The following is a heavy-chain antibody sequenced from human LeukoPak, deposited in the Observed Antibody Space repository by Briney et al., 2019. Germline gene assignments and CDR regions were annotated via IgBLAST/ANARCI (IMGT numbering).Heavy chain of an antibody. CDR2: ISSRGTTT. D-gene: IGHD2-2*01. J-gene: IGHJ4*02. Sequence: GGSLRLSCAASGFTFSSYAMSWIRQAPGKGLEWKSFISSRGTTTDYADSVKGRFTISRDNANSTLFLQMNSLRAEDTAVYYCARDRGSNNYFDQWGQGTLVTVSS. V-gene: IGHV3-11*01. CDR1: GFTFSSYA. CDR3: ARDRGSNNYFDQ.